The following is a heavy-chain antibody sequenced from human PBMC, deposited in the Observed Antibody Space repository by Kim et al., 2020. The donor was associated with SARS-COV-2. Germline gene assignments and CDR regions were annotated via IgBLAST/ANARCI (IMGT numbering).Heavy chain of an antibody. D-gene: IGHD3-22*01. Sequence: VKGRFTISRDNAKNTLYLQMNSLRPEDTAVYYCARAGDYDISGYYVFFRHWGQGALVTVSS. J-gene: IGHJ1*01. CDR3: ARAGDYDISGYYVFFRH. V-gene: IGHV3-74*01.